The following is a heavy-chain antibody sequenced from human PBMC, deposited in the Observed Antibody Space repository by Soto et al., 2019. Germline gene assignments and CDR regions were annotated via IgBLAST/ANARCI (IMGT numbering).Heavy chain of an antibody. J-gene: IGHJ4*02. CDR3: ARATWIQLWYKLYFDY. V-gene: IGHV4-34*01. Sequence: PSETLSLTCAVYGGSFSGYYWSWIRQPPGKGLEWIGEINHSGSTNYNPSLKSRVTISVDTSKNQFSLKLSSVTAADTAVYYCARATWIQLWYKLYFDYWGQGTLVTVSS. CDR1: GGSFSGYY. CDR2: INHSGST. D-gene: IGHD5-18*01.